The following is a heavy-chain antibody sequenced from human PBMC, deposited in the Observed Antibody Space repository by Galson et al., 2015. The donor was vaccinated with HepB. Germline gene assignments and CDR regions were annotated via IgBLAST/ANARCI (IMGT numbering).Heavy chain of an antibody. CDR1: RYIFTDYA. CDR2: INTNTGKP. Sequence: SVKVSCKASRYIFTDYAMNWVRQAPGQGLEWMGWINTNTGKPTYAQGFTGRFVFSLDISVSTAYLQITSLKAEDTAVYYCARHHGAFDIWGQGTMVTVSS. V-gene: IGHV7-4-1*02. J-gene: IGHJ3*02. CDR3: ARHHGAFDI.